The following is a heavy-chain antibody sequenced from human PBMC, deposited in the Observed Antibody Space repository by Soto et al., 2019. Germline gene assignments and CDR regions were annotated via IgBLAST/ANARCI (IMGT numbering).Heavy chain of an antibody. CDR2: INHSGST. V-gene: IGHV4-34*01. J-gene: IGHJ4*02. CDR1: GWPFSASC. CDR3: ARGLHYDSSAIYSLRRDNREFAY. D-gene: IGHD3-22*01. Sequence: SGRVSLPFGIYGWPFSASCWTWSRKNAGTGPDSIGEINHSGSTNSNPSLKSRVTISVDTSKNQFSLKLSSVTAADTAVYYCARGLHYDSSAIYSLRRDNREFAYWGQGTRV.